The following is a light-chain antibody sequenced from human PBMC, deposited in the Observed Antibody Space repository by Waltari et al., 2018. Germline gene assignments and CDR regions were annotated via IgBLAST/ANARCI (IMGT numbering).Light chain of an antibody. Sequence: QSALTQPASVSGSPGQSITISCPGTSGDLGNYKFVSWYQQEPGRAPKLIVYDVSQRPSGVSNRFSGSKSGNTASLTISGVQAEDEADYYCSSYTTTSSWVFGGGTKLTVL. V-gene: IGLV2-14*01. CDR3: SSYTTTSSWV. CDR1: SGDLGNYKF. J-gene: IGLJ3*02. CDR2: DVS.